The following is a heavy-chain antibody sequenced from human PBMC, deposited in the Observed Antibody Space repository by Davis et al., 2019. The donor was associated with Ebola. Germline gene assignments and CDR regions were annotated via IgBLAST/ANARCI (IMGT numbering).Heavy chain of an antibody. CDR1: GFTVSSTY. CDR3: ARDSNYRFDF. V-gene: IGHV3-53*01. CDR2: ILSGGTT. D-gene: IGHD4-11*01. Sequence: PGGSLRLSCAASGFTVSSTYMNWVRQAPGKGLECVSIILSGGTTFYADSVKGRFTISRDDSKNTLYLQMNSLRAEDTAVYYCARDSNYRFDFWGQGTLVTVSS. J-gene: IGHJ4*02.